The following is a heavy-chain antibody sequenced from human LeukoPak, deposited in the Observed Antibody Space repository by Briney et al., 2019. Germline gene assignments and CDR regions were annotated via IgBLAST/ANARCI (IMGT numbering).Heavy chain of an antibody. D-gene: IGHD3-22*01. V-gene: IGHV3-74*01. J-gene: IGHJ4*02. CDR3: AKDADFGYDSSGPTPEYYFDY. Sequence: GGSLRLSCAASGFTFSSYWMHWVRQAPGKGLVWVSRINSDGSSTSYADSVKGRFTISRDNSKNTLYLQMNSLRAEDTAVYYCAKDADFGYDSSGPTPEYYFDYWGQGTLVTVSS. CDR2: INSDGSST. CDR1: GFTFSSYW.